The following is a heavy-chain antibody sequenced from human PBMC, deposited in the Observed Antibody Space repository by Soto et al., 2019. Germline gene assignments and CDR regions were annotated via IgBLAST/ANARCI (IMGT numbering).Heavy chain of an antibody. CDR1: GFTFSSYA. Sequence: DVQLLESGGGLVQPEGSLRLSCAASGFTFSSYAMGWVRQGPGKGLEWVAVVSIGGSTHYADSVRGRSTISGDNTKNTVSLQMNSLTAEDTAVYFCAKRRGAGAHFAYWGQGDLVTVPS. V-gene: IGHV3-23*01. CDR2: VSIGGST. D-gene: IGHD2-15*01. CDR3: AKRRGAGAHFAY. J-gene: IGHJ4*02.